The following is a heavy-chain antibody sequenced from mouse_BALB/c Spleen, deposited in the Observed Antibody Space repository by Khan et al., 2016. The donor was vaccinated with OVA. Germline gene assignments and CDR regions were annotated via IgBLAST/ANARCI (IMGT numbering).Heavy chain of an antibody. V-gene: IGHV2-2*01. CDR1: GFSLTTYG. J-gene: IGHJ3*01. D-gene: IGHD2-3*01. Sequence: QVQLKQSGPGLVQPSQSLSITCTVSGFSLTTYGIHWVRQSPGKGLEWLGVIWSGGNTDYNAPFISRLSISKDNSKSQVFFTMNSLQADDSAIYYCARNSDRYDFTYGGQGTLVTVS. CDR2: IWSGGNT. CDR3: ARNSDRYDFTY.